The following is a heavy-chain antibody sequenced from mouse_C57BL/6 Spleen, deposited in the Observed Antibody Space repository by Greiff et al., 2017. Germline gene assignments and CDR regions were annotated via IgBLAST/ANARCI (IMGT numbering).Heavy chain of an antibody. Sequence: QVQLKQSGAELVKPGASVKISCKASGYAFSSYWMNWVKQRPGKGLEWIGQIYPGDGDTNYNGKFKGTATLTADKSSSTAYMQLSSLTSEDSAVYFCSRDDEGAMDYWGQGTSVTVSS. CDR3: SRDDEGAMDY. CDR2: IYPGDGDT. V-gene: IGHV1-80*01. J-gene: IGHJ4*01. CDR1: GYAFSSYW.